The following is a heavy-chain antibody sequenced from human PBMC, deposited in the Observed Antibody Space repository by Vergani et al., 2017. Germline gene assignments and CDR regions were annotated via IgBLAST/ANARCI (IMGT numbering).Heavy chain of an antibody. J-gene: IGHJ4*02. Sequence: VQLVESGGGVVQPGRSLRLSCAASGFTFSSYGMHWVRQAPGKGLEWVAVIWYDGSNKYYADSVKGRFTISRDNSKNTLYLQMNSLRAEDTAVYYCARDLGIAAAGIDYWGQGTLVTVSS. CDR3: ARDLGIAAAGIDY. CDR1: GFTFSSYG. V-gene: IGHV3-33*01. CDR2: IWYDGSNK. D-gene: IGHD6-13*01.